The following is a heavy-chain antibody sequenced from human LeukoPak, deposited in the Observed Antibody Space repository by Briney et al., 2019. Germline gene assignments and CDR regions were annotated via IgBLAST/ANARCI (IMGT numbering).Heavy chain of an antibody. CDR2: INHSGST. V-gene: IGHV4-34*01. J-gene: IGHJ3*02. CDR1: GGSFSGYY. Sequence: SETLSLTCAVYGGSFSGYYWSWIRQPPGKGPEWIGEINHSGSTNYNPSLKSRVTISVDTSKNQFSLKLSSVTAADTAVYYCARDLGHDAFDIWGQGTMVTVSS. CDR3: ARDLGHDAFDI.